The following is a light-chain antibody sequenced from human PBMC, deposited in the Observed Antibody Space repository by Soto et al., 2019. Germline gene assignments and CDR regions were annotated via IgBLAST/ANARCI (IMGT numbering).Light chain of an antibody. V-gene: IGLV2-14*01. CDR3: SSYTITSTLYV. Sequence: QSVLTQPASVSGSPGQSITISCTGTSSDIGGYKYVSWYQQYPGKAPKLIIFEVSNRPSGVSNRFSGSKSGNTASLTISGLQSEDEADYYCSSYTITSTLYVFGAGTKVTVL. J-gene: IGLJ1*01. CDR2: EVS. CDR1: SSDIGGYKY.